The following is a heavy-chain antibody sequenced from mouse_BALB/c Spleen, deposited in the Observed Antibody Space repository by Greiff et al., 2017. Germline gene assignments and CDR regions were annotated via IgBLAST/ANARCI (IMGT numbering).Heavy chain of an antibody. D-gene: IGHD1-1*01. CDR2: ISSGGST. J-gene: IGHJ2*01. V-gene: IGHV5-6-5*01. Sequence: EVKLVESGGGLVKPGGSLKLSCAASGFTFSSYAMSWVRQTPEKRLEWVASISSGGSTYYPDSVMGRFTISRDNARNILYLQMSSLRSEDTAMYYCARGSTVASYYFDYWGQGTTLTVSS. CDR1: GFTFSSYA. CDR3: ARGSTVASYYFDY.